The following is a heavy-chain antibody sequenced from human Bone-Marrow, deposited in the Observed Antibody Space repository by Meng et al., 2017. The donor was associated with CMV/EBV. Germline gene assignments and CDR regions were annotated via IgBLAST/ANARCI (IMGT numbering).Heavy chain of an antibody. V-gene: IGHV4-59*02. CDR2: ISYTGYI. Sequence: SETLSLTCTVSGASVSSNYWSWSRRPPGKGLEYIGSISYTGYIEYNPSLKGRVTISLDTSKNHFSLKLTSVTAADTATYYCAGPDDMGSSPHDHFDLWGQGTMVTVSS. CDR1: GASVSSNY. J-gene: IGHJ3*01. D-gene: IGHD1-1*01. CDR3: AGPDDMGSSPHDHFDL.